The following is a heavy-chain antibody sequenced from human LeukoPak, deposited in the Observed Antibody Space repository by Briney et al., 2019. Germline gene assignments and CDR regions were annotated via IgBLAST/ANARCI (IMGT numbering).Heavy chain of an antibody. CDR2: TYYTSKWYN. V-gene: IGHV6-1*01. Sequence: SQTLSLTCAISGDSVSSNRAAWNWFRQSPSRGLEWLGRTYYTSKWYNDYAVSVKSRITVNPDTSKNQFSLHLNSVTPEDTAVYYCARQGFRRFDPWGQGTLVAVSS. CDR1: GDSVSSNRAA. CDR3: ARQGFRRFDP. D-gene: IGHD3-3*01. J-gene: IGHJ5*02.